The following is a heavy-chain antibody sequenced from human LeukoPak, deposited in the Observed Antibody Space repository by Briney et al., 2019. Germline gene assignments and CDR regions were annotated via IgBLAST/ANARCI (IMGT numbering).Heavy chain of an antibody. V-gene: IGHV3-30-3*01. D-gene: IGHD1-26*01. J-gene: IGHJ4*02. CDR1: GFTFSNYV. CDR3: ARGLRTSSSGSYFYFDF. Sequence: GGSLRLSCAASGFTFSNYVVHWVRQAPGKGVEWVAVISYDGSNKWNADSVKGRFTISRDNSKNTLYLQMNSLRAEDTAVYYCARGLRTSSSGSYFYFDFWGQGTLVTVSS. CDR2: ISYDGSNK.